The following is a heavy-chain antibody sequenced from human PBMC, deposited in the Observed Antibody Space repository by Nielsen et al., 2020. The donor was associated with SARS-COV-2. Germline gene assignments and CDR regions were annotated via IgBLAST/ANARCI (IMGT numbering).Heavy chain of an antibody. V-gene: IGHV3-30*04. D-gene: IGHD5-24*01. CDR2: ISYDGSNK. CDR1: GFTFSSYA. Sequence: GESLKISCAASGFTFSSYAMHWVRQAPGKGLEWVAVISYDGSNKYYADSVKGRFTISRDNSKNTLYLQMNSLRAEDTAVYYCARSVEMAPFYYDYYGMDVWGQGTTVTVSS. J-gene: IGHJ6*02. CDR3: ARSVEMAPFYYDYYGMDV.